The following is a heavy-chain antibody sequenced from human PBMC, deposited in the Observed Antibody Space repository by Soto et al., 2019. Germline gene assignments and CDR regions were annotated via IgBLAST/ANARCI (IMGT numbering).Heavy chain of an antibody. J-gene: IGHJ6*02. Sequence: AGSLRPACAASGFTFSRYEMNWVRQAPGKGLEWVSYISSSGSTIYYADSVKGRFTISRDNAKNSLYLQMNSLRAEDTAVYYCARDQGYDYGDYVYGMVAYYYYGMDVWGQGTTVTVSS. CDR2: ISSSGSTI. CDR1: GFTFSRYE. CDR3: ARDQGYDYGDYVYGMVAYYYYGMDV. D-gene: IGHD4-17*01. V-gene: IGHV3-48*03.